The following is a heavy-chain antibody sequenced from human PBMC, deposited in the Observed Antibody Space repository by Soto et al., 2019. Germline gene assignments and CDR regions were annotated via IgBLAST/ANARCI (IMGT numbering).Heavy chain of an antibody. CDR3: ARYYYDSSGYSWFDP. Sequence: PGGSLRLSCAASGFTFSDHYMDWVRQAPGKGLEWVGRTRNKANSYTTEYAASVKGRFTISRDDSKNSLYLQMNSLKTEDTAVYYCARYYYDSSGYSWFDPWGQGTLVTVSS. J-gene: IGHJ5*02. CDR2: TRNKANSYTT. D-gene: IGHD3-22*01. CDR1: GFTFSDHY. V-gene: IGHV3-72*01.